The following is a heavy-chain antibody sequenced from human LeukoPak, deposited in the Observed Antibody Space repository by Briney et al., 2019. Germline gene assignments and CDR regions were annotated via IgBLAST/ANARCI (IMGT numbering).Heavy chain of an antibody. J-gene: IGHJ4*02. CDR3: ARGIWSRTVSSYYFDC. CDR2: FDPEDGET. V-gene: IGHV1-24*01. CDR1: GYTFSGYY. D-gene: IGHD3-3*01. Sequence: ASVKVSCKASGYTFSGYYMHWVRQAPGKGLEWMGGFDPEDGETIYAQKFQGRVTMTEDTSTDTAYMELSSLRSEDTAVYYCARGIWSRTVSSYYFDCWGQGTLVTVSS.